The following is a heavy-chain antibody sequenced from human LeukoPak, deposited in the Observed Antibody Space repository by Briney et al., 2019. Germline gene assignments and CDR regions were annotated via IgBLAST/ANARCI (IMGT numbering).Heavy chain of an antibody. J-gene: IGHJ4*02. CDR2: IYTSGST. D-gene: IGHD6-13*01. CDR3: ARQYSSSWYLDY. V-gene: IGHV4-59*10. Sequence: PSETLSLTCAVYGGSFSGYYWSWIRQPAGKGLEWIGRIYTSGSTNYNPSLKSRVTISVDKPKNQFSLKLSSVTAADTAVYYCARQYSSSWYLDYWGQGTLVTVSS. CDR1: GGSFSGYY.